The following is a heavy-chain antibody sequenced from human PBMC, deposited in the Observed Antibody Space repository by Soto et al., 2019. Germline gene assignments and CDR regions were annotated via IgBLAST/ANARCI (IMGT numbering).Heavy chain of an antibody. J-gene: IGHJ4*02. Sequence: QVQLVESGGGVVQPGRSLRLSCAASGFTFSSYAMHWVRQAPGKGLEWVAVISYDGSNKYYADSVKGRFTISRDNSKNTLYLQMNSLRAEDTAVYYCARDPAEWELLGGRFDYWGQGTLVTVSS. D-gene: IGHD1-26*01. CDR1: GFTFSSYA. CDR3: ARDPAEWELLGGRFDY. CDR2: ISYDGSNK. V-gene: IGHV3-30-3*01.